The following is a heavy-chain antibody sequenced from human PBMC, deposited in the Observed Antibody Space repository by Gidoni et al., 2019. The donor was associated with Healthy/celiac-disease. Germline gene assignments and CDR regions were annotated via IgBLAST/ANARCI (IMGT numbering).Heavy chain of an antibody. CDR1: GGSISSSSYY. V-gene: IGHV4-39*07. D-gene: IGHD2-15*01. J-gene: IGHJ4*02. Sequence: QLQLQESGPGPVKPSETLSLTCTVSGGSISSSSYYWGGIRQPPGKGLEWIGSIYYSGSTYYNPSRKSRVTISVDTSKNQFSLKLSSVTAADTAVYYCARDLVFCSGGSCDRYFDYWGQGTLVTVSS. CDR2: IYYSGST. CDR3: ARDLVFCSGGSCDRYFDY.